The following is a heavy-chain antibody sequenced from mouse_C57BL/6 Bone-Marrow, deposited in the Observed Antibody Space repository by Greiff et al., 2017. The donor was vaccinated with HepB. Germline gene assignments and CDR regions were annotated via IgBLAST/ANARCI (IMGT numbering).Heavy chain of an antibody. CDR3: ARSGYITTADY. J-gene: IGHJ2*01. D-gene: IGHD1-1*01. CDR2: IYPGDGDT. CDR1: GYAFSSSW. V-gene: IGHV1-82*01. Sequence: QVQLQQSGPELVKPGASVKISCKASGYAFSSSWMNWVKQRPGKGLEWIGRIYPGDGDTNYNGKFKGKATLTADKSSSTAYMQLSSLTSEDSAVYFCARSGYITTADYWGQGTTLTVSS.